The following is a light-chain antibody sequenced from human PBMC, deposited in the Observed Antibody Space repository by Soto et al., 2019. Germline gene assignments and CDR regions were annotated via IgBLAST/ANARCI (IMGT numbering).Light chain of an antibody. CDR3: QQYNSYPWT. CDR2: DAS. J-gene: IGKJ1*01. Sequence: DIQMTQSPSTLSASVGDRVTITCRASQGISSRLAWYQQKPGKAPNLLIFDASSLQSGVPSRFSGSGSGTEFTLTISSLQPDDFSTYYCQQYNSYPWTFGQGTTV. V-gene: IGKV1-5*01. CDR1: QGISSR.